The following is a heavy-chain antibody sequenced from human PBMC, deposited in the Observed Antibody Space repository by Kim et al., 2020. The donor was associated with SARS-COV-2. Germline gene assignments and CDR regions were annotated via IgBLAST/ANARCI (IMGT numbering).Heavy chain of an antibody. J-gene: IGHJ4*02. V-gene: IGHV3-23*01. Sequence: YADSVKGRFTISRDNSKNTLYLQMNSLRAEDTDVYYCAKLKAGTGRYFDYWGQGTLVTVSS. CDR3: AKLKAGTGRYFDY. D-gene: IGHD1-1*01.